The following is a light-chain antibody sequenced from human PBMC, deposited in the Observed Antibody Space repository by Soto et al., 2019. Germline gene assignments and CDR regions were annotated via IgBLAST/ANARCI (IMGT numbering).Light chain of an antibody. V-gene: IGKV3-20*01. CDR2: GAT. Sequence: EIVLTQSPGTLSLSPGETATLSCRASQRVPSSHLAWYQQRRGQAPRLLIFGATTRATGIPDRFSGSGSVTDFTLTISRLQPEDFAVYFCHQYGTSPQTFGLGTKVEI. CDR3: HQYGTSPQT. J-gene: IGKJ1*01. CDR1: QRVPSSH.